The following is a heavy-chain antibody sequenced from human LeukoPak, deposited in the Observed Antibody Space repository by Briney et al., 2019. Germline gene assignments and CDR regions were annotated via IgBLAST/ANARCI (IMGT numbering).Heavy chain of an antibody. V-gene: IGHV3-9*01. D-gene: IGHD3-22*01. CDR1: GFTFDDYA. J-gene: IGHJ4*02. CDR2: ISWNSGSI. Sequence: GGSLTLSCAAYGFTFDDYAMHWVRQAPGQGLELVSGISWNSGSIGYADSVKGRFTISRDNAKNSLYLQMNSLRAEDTALYYCAKDNYYDSSGFDYWGQGTLVTVSS. CDR3: AKDNYYDSSGFDY.